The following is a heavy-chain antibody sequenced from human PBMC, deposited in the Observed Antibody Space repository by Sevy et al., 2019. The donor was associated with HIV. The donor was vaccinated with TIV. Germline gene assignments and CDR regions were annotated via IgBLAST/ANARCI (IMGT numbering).Heavy chain of an antibody. CDR1: GFTFDDYT. CDR3: AKGPFRYSSSWIYFDY. V-gene: IGHV3-43*01. CDR2: ISWDGGST. D-gene: IGHD6-13*01. J-gene: IGHJ4*02. Sequence: GGSLRLSCAASGFTFDDYTMHWVRQAPGKGLEWVSLISWDGGSTYYADSVKGRFTISRDNSKNSLYLQMNSLRTEDTALYYCAKGPFRYSSSWIYFDYWCQGTLVTVSS.